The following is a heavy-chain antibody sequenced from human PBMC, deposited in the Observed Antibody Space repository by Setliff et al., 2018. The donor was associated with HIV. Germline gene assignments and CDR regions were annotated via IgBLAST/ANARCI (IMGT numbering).Heavy chain of an antibody. CDR3: ATRPRMAARPLDY. D-gene: IGHD6-6*01. J-gene: IGHJ4*02. CDR2: IFHSGDT. Sequence: SETLSLTCTVTGGSISSGGFYWTWIRQHPGKGLEWIGYIFHSGDTYYNPSLKSRISMSVDTSKNQFSLELTSLTAADTAVYYCATRPRMAARPLDYWGQGMLVTVSS. CDR1: GGSISSGGFY. V-gene: IGHV4-31*03.